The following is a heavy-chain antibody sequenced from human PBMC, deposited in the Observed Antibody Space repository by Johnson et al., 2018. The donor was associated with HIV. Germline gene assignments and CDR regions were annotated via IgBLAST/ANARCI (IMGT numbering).Heavy chain of an antibody. CDR3: ARESYGGNSGAFDI. CDR2: IHFDGTNK. CDR1: RFTLRAYT. J-gene: IGHJ3*02. Sequence: QVQLVESGGGVVQPGKSLRLSCAASRFTLRAYTMHWVRQAPGKGLEWVALIHFDGTNKYYADSVKGRFTISRDNSKNTLYLQMNSLRAEDTAVYYCARESYGGNSGAFDIWGQGTMVTVSS. D-gene: IGHD4-23*01. V-gene: IGHV3-30*03.